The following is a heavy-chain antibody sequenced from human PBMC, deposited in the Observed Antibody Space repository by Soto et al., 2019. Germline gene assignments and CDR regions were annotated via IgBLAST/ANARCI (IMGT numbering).Heavy chain of an antibody. V-gene: IGHV4-59*12. D-gene: IGHD6-6*01. J-gene: IGHJ6*02. CDR1: GGTITYYY. Sequence: PSETLSLTCTVSGGTITYYYWSWIRQAPGKGLEWLGYIFDGGSANYNPSLKSRVSFSLDKSQNQLSLKLTSVTGADTAVYYCARVQAARNYYYCGMDVWGQGTTVTVSS. CDR3: ARVQAARNYYYCGMDV. CDR2: IFDGGSA.